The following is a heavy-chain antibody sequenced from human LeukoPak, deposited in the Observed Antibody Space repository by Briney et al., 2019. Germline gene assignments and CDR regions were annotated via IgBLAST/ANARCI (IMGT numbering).Heavy chain of an antibody. CDR1: GGSISSSGYY. CDR2: IYYSGST. D-gene: IGHD1-26*01. CDR3: ARHEYSGSYYGLSWFDP. J-gene: IGHJ5*02. V-gene: IGHV4-39*01. Sequence: PSETLSLTCTVSGGSISSSGYYWGWIRQPPWKGLEWIASIYYSGSTYYNPSLKSRVTISVDTSKNQLSLKLNSLTAADTAVYYCARHEYSGSYYGLSWFDPWGQGTLVTVSS.